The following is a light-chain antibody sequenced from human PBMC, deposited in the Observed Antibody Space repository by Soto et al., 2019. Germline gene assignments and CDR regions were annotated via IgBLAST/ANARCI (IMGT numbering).Light chain of an antibody. CDR3: QQRSNWPSWT. J-gene: IGKJ1*01. CDR2: DAS. Sequence: EIVLTQSPATLSLSPGERATLSCRASQSVSSYLAWYQQKPGQAPRLLIYDASNRATGIPARFSGSGSGTDFTLTISSLEPEDFAVYYCQQRSNWPSWTFGQRNKVEIK. CDR1: QSVSSY. V-gene: IGKV3-11*01.